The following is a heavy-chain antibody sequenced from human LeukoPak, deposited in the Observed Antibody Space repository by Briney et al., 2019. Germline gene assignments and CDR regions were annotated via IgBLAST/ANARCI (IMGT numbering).Heavy chain of an antibody. CDR3: ARVGAFCNTTTCYGDYFDS. J-gene: IGHJ4*02. CDR1: GGSISSYY. V-gene: IGHV4-59*12. D-gene: IGHD2-2*01. Sequence: SETLSLTCTVSGGSISSYYWSWIRQPPGKGLEWIGYIYYSGSTNYNPSLKSRVTISVGTSKNQFSLRLDSVTAADTAVYYCARVGAFCNTTTCYGDYFDSWGQGALVTVSS. CDR2: IYYSGST.